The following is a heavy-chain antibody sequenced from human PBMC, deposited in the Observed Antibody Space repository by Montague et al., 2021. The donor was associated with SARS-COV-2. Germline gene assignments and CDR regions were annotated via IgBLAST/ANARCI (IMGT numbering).Heavy chain of an antibody. J-gene: IGHJ4*02. Sequence: CAISGDSVSSNIATWNWIRQSPSRGPEWLGRTYYRFKWYNDYAESVKSRITIDPDTSKHQFSLHLNSVTPEDTAVYYCARIPVGSKYYFDFWGQGTLVTVSS. CDR1: GDSVSSNIAT. CDR2: TYYRFKWYN. CDR3: ARIPVGSKYYFDF. D-gene: IGHD2-2*01. V-gene: IGHV6-1*01.